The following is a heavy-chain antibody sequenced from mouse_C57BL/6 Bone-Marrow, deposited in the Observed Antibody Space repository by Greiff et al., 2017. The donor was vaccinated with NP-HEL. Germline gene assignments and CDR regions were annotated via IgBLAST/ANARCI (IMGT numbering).Heavy chain of an antibody. Sequence: EVKLMESGGDLVKPGGSLKLSCAASGFTFSSYGMSWVRQTPDKRLEWVATISSGGSYTYYPDSVKGRFTISRDNAKNTLYLQMSSLKSEDTAMYYCARHPYYGSSYERFAYWGQGTLVTVSA. V-gene: IGHV5-6*01. CDR3: ARHPYYGSSYERFAY. CDR1: GFTFSSYG. CDR2: ISSGGSYT. J-gene: IGHJ3*01. D-gene: IGHD1-1*01.